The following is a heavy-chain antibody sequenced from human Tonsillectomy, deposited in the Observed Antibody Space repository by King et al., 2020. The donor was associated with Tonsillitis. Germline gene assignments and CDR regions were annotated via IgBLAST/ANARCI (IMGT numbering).Heavy chain of an antibody. CDR3: AKEYPYYYDSSGNFDY. D-gene: IGHD3-22*01. Sequence: VQLVESGGGLVQPGGSLRLSCAASGFTFSSYAMSWVRQAPGKGLEWVSAISGGGESTYYADSVKGRFTISRDNSKNTLFLQMSSLRAEDTAGYYCAKEYPYYYDSSGNFDYWGQGTLVTVSS. J-gene: IGHJ4*02. CDR1: GFTFSSYA. CDR2: ISGGGEST. V-gene: IGHV3-23*04.